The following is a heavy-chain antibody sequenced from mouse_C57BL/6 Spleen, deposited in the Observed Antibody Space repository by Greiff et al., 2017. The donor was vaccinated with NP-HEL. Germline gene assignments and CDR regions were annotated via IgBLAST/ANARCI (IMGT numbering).Heavy chain of an antibody. CDR2: INPNNGGT. D-gene: IGHD1-1*01. CDR1: GYTFTDYN. CDR3: ARRGPYYGSSYGYFDV. V-gene: IGHV1-22*01. Sequence: VQLQQSGPELVKPGASVKMSCKASGYTFTDYNMHWVKQSHGKSLEWIGYINPNNGGTSYNQKFKGKATLTVNKSSSTAYMELRSLTSEESAVYYCARRGPYYGSSYGYFDVWGTGTTVTVSS. J-gene: IGHJ1*03.